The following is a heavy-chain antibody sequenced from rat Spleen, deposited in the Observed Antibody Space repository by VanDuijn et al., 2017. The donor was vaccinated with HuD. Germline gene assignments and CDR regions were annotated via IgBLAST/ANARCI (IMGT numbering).Heavy chain of an antibody. D-gene: IGHD3-4*01. CDR2: ISTSGGNT. CDR1: GFTFSSFP. J-gene: IGHJ1*01. Sequence: EVQLVESGGGLVQPGRSMKVSCVASGFTFSSFPMAWVRQAPTKGLEWVATISTSGGNTYYRDSVKGRFTISRDNAKSTLYLQMDSLRSEDTATYYCARPQPSYYWYFDFWGPGTMVTVSS. V-gene: IGHV5-46*01. CDR3: ARPQPSYYWYFDF.